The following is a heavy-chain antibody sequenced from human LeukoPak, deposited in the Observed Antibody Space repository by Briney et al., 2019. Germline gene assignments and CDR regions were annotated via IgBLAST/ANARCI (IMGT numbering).Heavy chain of an antibody. J-gene: IGHJ4*02. D-gene: IGHD6-19*01. CDR1: GFSFSNYW. CDR2: IKEDGSGK. V-gene: IGHV3-7*01. Sequence: PGGSLRLSCAASGFSFSNYWMTWVRQAPGKGLEWVANIKEDGSGKHYVDSVKGRFTISRDNAANSLYLQMTSLRADDTAVYFCARIKDRSWPFDYWGQGTLVTVSS. CDR3: ARIKDRSWPFDY.